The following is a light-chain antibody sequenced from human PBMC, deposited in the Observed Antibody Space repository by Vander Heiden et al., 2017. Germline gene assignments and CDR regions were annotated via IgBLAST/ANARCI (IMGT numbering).Light chain of an antibody. CDR2: DVS. Sequence: QSALTQPDSVSGSPGQSTTISCPGTSSDVGGYNYVSWYQQHPAKAPKLMIYDVSNRPSGVSNRFSGSKSGNTASLTISGLQAEDEADYYCSSYTRSSTWVFGGGTKLTVL. J-gene: IGLJ3*02. V-gene: IGLV2-14*03. CDR3: SSYTRSSTWV. CDR1: SSDVGGYNY.